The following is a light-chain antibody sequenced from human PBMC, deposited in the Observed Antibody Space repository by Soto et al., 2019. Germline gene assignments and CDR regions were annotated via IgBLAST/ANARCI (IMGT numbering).Light chain of an antibody. Sequence: DIEMTQSPATLSVSPGERASLSCRASQSVTTYLAWFQQKPGQAPRFLIYGASTRATGIPARFSGSGSGTEFTLTISSLQSEDFAVYYCQQYTDWPLTFGQGTKVDIK. CDR1: QSVTTY. CDR2: GAS. J-gene: IGKJ1*01. CDR3: QQYTDWPLT. V-gene: IGKV3-15*01.